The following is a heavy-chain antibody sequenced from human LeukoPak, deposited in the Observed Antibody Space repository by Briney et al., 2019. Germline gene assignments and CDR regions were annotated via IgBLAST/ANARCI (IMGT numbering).Heavy chain of an antibody. CDR2: IYYSGST. V-gene: IGHV4-39*01. CDR3: ARLSDTVTTEYYFDY. Sequence: PSETLSLTCTVSGGSISSSSYYWGWIRQPPGKGLEWIGSIYYSGSTYYNPSLKSRVTISVDTSKNQFSLKLSSVTAADTAVYYCARLSDTVTTEYYFDYWGQGTLVTVSS. D-gene: IGHD4-17*01. CDR1: GGSISSSSYY. J-gene: IGHJ4*02.